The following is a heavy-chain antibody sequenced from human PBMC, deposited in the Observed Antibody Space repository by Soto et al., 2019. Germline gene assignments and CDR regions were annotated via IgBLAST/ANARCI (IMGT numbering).Heavy chain of an antibody. Sequence: QVQLVQSGAEVKKPGSSVKVSCKASGGTFSNTAFIWVRQAPGQGLEWMGGIIPIFGAPNYAQKFQGRLTISADDSASKAYMELNTLPSEETAVYYCATPAEPLDTAMLKGLAHWGQGTLVTVSS. D-gene: IGHD5-18*01. CDR2: IIPIFGAP. CDR1: GGTFSNTA. CDR3: ATPAEPLDTAMLKGLAH. V-gene: IGHV1-69*01. J-gene: IGHJ4*02.